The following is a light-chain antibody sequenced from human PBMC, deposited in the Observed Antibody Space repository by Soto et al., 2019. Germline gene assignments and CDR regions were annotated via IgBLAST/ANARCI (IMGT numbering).Light chain of an antibody. CDR1: SSDIGAYNS. CDR2: EVS. V-gene: IGLV2-14*01. J-gene: IGLJ1*01. Sequence: QSALTQPASVSGSPGQSITISCTGTSSDIGAYNSVSWYQQHPGKAPKLMIYEVSNRPSGVSNRFSASKSGNTASLTISGLQAEDEADYYCSSRTTSNPYVFGTGIKVTVL. CDR3: SSRTTSNPYV.